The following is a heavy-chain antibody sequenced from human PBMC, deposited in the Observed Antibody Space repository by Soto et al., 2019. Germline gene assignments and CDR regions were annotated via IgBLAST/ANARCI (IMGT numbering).Heavy chain of an antibody. CDR2: INPNSGGT. CDR3: ARVSDSSGYYPYDAFDI. D-gene: IGHD3-22*01. CDR1: GYTFTGYY. J-gene: IGHJ3*02. V-gene: IGHV1-2*04. Sequence: QVQLVQSGAEVQKPGASVKVSCKASGYTFTGYYMHWVRQAPGQGLEWMGWINPNSGGTNYAQKFQGWVTMTRDTSISTAYMELSRLRSDDTAVYYCARVSDSSGYYPYDAFDIWGQGTMVTVSS.